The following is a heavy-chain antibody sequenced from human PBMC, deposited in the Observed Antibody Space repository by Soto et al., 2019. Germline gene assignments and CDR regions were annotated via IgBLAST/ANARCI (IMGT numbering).Heavy chain of an antibody. CDR2: ISHDGTKK. CDR3: AKVGGSRHTLPYEESRLPPDH. CDR1: GFTFSGYG. Sequence: QVKLVESGGGVVQPGRSLRLSCEASGFTFSGYGMYWVRQAPGKGLEWVAVISHDGTKKYYADSVMGRFTMSRDKHRNTVYLQMDSLRVEDTALSDGAKVGGSRHTLPYEESRLPPDHWGQGTLVTVSP. J-gene: IGHJ4*02. V-gene: IGHV3-30*18. D-gene: IGHD3-10*01.